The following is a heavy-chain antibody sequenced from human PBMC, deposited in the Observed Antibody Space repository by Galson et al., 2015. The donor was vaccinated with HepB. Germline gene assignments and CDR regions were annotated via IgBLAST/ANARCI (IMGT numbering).Heavy chain of an antibody. V-gene: IGHV3-48*04. CDR1: GFTFSSYS. D-gene: IGHD2-21*02. J-gene: IGHJ4*02. CDR2: ISSSSSTI. CDR3: ARDPLLLSFDY. Sequence: SLRLSCAASGFTFSSYSMNWVRQAPGKGLEWVSYISSSSSTIYYADSVKGRFTISRDNAKNSLYLQMNSLRAEDTTVYYCARDPLLLSFDYWGQGTLVTVSS.